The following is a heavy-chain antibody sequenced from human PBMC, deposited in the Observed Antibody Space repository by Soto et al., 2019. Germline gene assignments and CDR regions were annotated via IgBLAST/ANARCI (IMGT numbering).Heavy chain of an antibody. CDR1: GFTFSNYA. J-gene: IGHJ4*02. CDR2: IDGSGGSI. Sequence: GGSLRLSCAASGFTFSNYAMTWVRQAPGKGLEWVSTIDGSGGSIWYADSVKGRFTISRDNSKDTLYLQMNSLRAEDTAVYYCAKDYRPETFGVIISLFDYWGQGTLVTVSS. V-gene: IGHV3-23*01. CDR3: AKDYRPETFGVIISLFDY. D-gene: IGHD3-3*01.